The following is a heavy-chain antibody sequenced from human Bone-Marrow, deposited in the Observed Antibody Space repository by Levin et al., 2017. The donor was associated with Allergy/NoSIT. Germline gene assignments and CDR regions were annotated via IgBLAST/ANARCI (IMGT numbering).Heavy chain of an antibody. CDR1: GFSFSSYW. Sequence: PGGSLRLSCAASGFSFSSYWMSWVRQAPGKGLEWVGYINPDGTEKDYVDSVKGRFTISRDNAKNSFSLQMDSLRAEDTAVCYCARDQYTASYSDSWGQGTLVVVSA. V-gene: IGHV3-7*04. CDR2: INPDGTEK. CDR3: ARDQYTASYSDS. J-gene: IGHJ4*02. D-gene: IGHD3-10*01.